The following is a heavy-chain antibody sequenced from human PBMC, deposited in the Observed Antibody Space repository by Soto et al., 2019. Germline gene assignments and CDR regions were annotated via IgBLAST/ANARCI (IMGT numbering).Heavy chain of an antibody. D-gene: IGHD2-8*01. Sequence: QVQLQQWGAGLLKPSETLSLTCAVYGGSFSGYYWSWIRQPPGKGLEWIGEINHSGSTNYNPSLKRRVTISVHTATDQFSLKLSSVTAADTAGYYCARVRHCTNGVCPILYYYYCMDVWGQGTTVTVSS. CDR2: INHSGST. V-gene: IGHV4-34*01. J-gene: IGHJ6*02. CDR1: GGSFSGYY. CDR3: ARVRHCTNGVCPILYYYYCMDV.